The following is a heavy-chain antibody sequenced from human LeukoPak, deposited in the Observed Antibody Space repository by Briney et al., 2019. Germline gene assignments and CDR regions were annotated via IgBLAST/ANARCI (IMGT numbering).Heavy chain of an antibody. Sequence: ASETLSLTCTVSGGSISSYYWSWIRQPPGKGLEWIGYISYSGSTNYNPSLKSRVTISVDTSKNQFSLKLTSVTAADTAVYYCARALRGGNSYGYLDHWGQGTLVTVSS. CDR2: ISYSGST. CDR3: ARALRGGNSYGYLDH. D-gene: IGHD5-18*01. CDR1: GGSISSYY. J-gene: IGHJ4*02. V-gene: IGHV4-59*01.